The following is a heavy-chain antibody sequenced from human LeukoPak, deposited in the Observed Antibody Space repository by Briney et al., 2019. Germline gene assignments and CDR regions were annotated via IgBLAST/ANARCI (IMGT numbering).Heavy chain of an antibody. V-gene: IGHV3-74*01. Sequence: GGSLRLSCVASGFTFSENWMHWVRQAPGKGLAWVSHINRDGGLTNYADSVKGRFTTSRDNARNTVYLQMSSLRVEDTATYFCAREEHRLAEAGTSAFDLGGQGTLVTVSP. D-gene: IGHD6-13*01. J-gene: IGHJ3*01. CDR1: GFTFSENW. CDR2: INRDGGLT. CDR3: AREEHRLAEAGTSAFDL.